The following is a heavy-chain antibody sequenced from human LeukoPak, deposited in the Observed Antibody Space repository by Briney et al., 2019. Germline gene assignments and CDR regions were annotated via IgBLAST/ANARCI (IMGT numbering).Heavy chain of an antibody. V-gene: IGHV4-59*01. D-gene: IGHD1-14*01. Sequence: SETLSLTCTVSGGAISGYYWSWIRQPPGKGLEWIGDIHYSGNTKYNPSLRSRVTISVDTSKNQFSLKLNSVTAADTAVYYCARDRPPGLTASWGQGILVTVSS. CDR3: ARDRPPGLTAS. CDR2: IHYSGNT. CDR1: GGAISGYY. J-gene: IGHJ4*02.